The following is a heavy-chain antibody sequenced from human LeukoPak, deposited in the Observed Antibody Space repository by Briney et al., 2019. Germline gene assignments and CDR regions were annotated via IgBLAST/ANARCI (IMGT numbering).Heavy chain of an antibody. CDR1: GYTFTSYG. J-gene: IGHJ4*02. CDR3: ARDLGSGGDYYYSSGYLY. Sequence: ASVKVSCKASGYTFTSYGISWVRQAPGQGLEWMGWISAYNGNTNYAQKLQGRVTMTTDTSTSTAYMELRSLRSDDTAVYYCARDLGSGGDYYYSSGYLYWGQGTLVTVSS. D-gene: IGHD3-22*01. CDR2: ISAYNGNT. V-gene: IGHV1-18*01.